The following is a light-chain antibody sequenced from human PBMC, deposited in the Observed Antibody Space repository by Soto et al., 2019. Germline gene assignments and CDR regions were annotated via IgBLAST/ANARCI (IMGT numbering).Light chain of an antibody. Sequence: QSVLTQPASVSGSPGQSITISCTGTSSDVGGYNYVSWYQQHPGKAPKLMIYEVSNRPSGVSNRFSGSKSGNTASLTITGLQDDDEADYYCNSYTSSSTLYVFGTGTKLTVL. J-gene: IGLJ1*01. CDR2: EVS. V-gene: IGLV2-14*01. CDR3: NSYTSSSTLYV. CDR1: SSDVGGYNY.